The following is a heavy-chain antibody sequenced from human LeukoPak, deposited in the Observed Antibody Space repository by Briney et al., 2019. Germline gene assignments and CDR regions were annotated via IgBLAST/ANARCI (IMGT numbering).Heavy chain of an antibody. J-gene: IGHJ3*02. D-gene: IGHD2-2*01. CDR3: ARDFGGDIVVVPAAIGDAFDI. CDR1: GYTFTGYY. V-gene: IGHV1-2*02. Sequence: ASVKVSCKASGYTFTGYYMHWVRQAPGQGLEWMGWINPNSGGTNYAQKFQGRVTMTRDTSISTAYMELSRLRSDDTAVYYCARDFGGDIVVVPAAIGDAFDIWAKGQWSPSLQ. CDR2: INPNSGGT.